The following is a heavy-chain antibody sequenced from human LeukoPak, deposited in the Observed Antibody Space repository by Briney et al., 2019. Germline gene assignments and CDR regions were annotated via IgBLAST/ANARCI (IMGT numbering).Heavy chain of an antibody. D-gene: IGHD4-23*01. Sequence: GRSLRLSCAASGLTFSSYGMHWVRQAPGKGLEWVAVIWYDGSNKYYADSVKGRFTISRDNSKNTLYLQMNSLRAEDTAVYYCARTTVERYFDYWGQGTLVTVSS. CDR1: GLTFSSYG. J-gene: IGHJ4*02. CDR2: IWYDGSNK. CDR3: ARTTVERYFDY. V-gene: IGHV3-33*01.